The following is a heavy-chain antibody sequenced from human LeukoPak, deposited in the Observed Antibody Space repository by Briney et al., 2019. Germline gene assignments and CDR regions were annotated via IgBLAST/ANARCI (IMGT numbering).Heavy chain of an antibody. V-gene: IGHV3-23*01. CDR3: AKDRLPYGSGSGDYFDY. D-gene: IGHD3-10*01. CDR2: INGGGGNT. CDR1: GFTFSSYA. Sequence: GGSLRLSCAASGFTFSSYAMGWVRQAPGKGLEWVSTINGGGGNTYYADSVKGRFTISRDNSKNTLYLQMNSLRAEDTAVYYCAKDRLPYGSGSGDYFDYWGQGTLVTVSS. J-gene: IGHJ4*02.